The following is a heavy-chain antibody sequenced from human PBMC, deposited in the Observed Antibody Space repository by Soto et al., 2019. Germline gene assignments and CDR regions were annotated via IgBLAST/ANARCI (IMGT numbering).Heavy chain of an antibody. J-gene: IGHJ4*02. Sequence: PSETLSLTCTVSGGSISSNYWTWIRQPPGKGLEWIGYVYNSGSTNYNPSLKSRVTISEDTSKSQVYLKWNSMTAADTAIYYCARYRREAVAGYTLDNWGQGILVTVSS. D-gene: IGHD2-15*01. V-gene: IGHV4-59*12. CDR1: GGSISSNY. CDR2: VYNSGST. CDR3: ARYRREAVAGYTLDN.